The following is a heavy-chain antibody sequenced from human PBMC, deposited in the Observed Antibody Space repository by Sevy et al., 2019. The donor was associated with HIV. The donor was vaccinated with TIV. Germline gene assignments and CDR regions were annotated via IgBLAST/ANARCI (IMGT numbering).Heavy chain of an antibody. V-gene: IGHV3-30*02. CDR2: IRYDGSDK. CDR1: GFTFSNFG. J-gene: IGHJ4*02. D-gene: IGHD2-2*01. CDR3: AKDLAGPSRRYFDY. Sequence: GSLRLSCTASGFTFSNFGMHWVRQLPGKGLEWVTFIRYDGSDKYYAASVKGRFTISRDDSKNTLYLQMDSLRPEDTAIYYCAKDLAGPSRRYFDYWGQGTLVTVSS.